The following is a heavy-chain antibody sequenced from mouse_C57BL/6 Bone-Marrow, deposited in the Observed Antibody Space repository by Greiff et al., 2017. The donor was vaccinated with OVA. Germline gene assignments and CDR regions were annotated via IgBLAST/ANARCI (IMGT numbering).Heavy chain of an antibody. V-gene: IGHV1-52*01. D-gene: IGHD1-1*01. CDR1: GYTFTSYW. CDR2: IDPSDSET. J-gene: IGHJ4*01. CDR3: ARSYSEGYYAMDY. Sequence: QVQLQQPGAELVRPGSSVKLSCKASGYTFTSYWMHWVKQRPIQGLEWIGNIDPSDSETHYNQKFKDKATLTVDKSSSTAYMQLSSLTSEDSAVYYCARSYSEGYYAMDYWGQGTSVTVSS.